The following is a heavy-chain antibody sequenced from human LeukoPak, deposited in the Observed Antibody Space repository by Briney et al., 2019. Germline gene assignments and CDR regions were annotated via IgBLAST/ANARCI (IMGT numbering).Heavy chain of an antibody. CDR1: GGSISSGSYY. J-gene: IGHJ4*02. CDR3: ATTYYYDSSGLYY. Sequence: SQTLSLTCTVSGGSISSGSYYWSWIRQPAGKGLEWIGRIYTSGSTNYNPSLKSRVTISVDTSKNQFSLKLSSVTAAVTAVYYCATTYYYDSSGLYYWGQGTLVTVSS. CDR2: IYTSGST. D-gene: IGHD3-22*01. V-gene: IGHV4-61*02.